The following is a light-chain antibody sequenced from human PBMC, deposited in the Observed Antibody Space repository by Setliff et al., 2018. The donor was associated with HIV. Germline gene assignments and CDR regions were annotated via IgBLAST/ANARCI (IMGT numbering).Light chain of an antibody. J-gene: IGLJ1*01. CDR1: SSDVGGYYY. V-gene: IGLV2-11*01. Sequence: QSALAQPASVSGSPGQSITISCTGTSSDVGGYYYVSWYQQYPGKAPKLIIYDVSKRPSGVPDRFSGSKSGDTASLTISGLQSEDEADYYCCSYAGTYTYIFGSGTKVTVL. CDR2: DVS. CDR3: CSYAGTYTYI.